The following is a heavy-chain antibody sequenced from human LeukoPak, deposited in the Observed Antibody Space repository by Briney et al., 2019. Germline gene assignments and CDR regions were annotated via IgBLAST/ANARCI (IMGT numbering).Heavy chain of an antibody. Sequence: GGSLRLSCAASGFTFSSYSMNWVRQAPGKGLEWVGRIKSKTDGGTTDYAAPVKGRFTISRDDSKNTLYLQMNSLKTEDTAVYYCTTDQPYDILTGYYFPHYYYMDVWGKGTTVTVSS. J-gene: IGHJ6*03. CDR2: IKSKTDGGTT. CDR1: GFTFSSYS. D-gene: IGHD3-9*01. V-gene: IGHV3-15*01. CDR3: TTDQPYDILTGYYFPHYYYMDV.